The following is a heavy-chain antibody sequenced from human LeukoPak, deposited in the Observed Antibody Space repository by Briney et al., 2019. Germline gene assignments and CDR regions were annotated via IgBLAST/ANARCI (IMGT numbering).Heavy chain of an antibody. CDR2: VSGTGDTT. Sequence: GGSLRLSCAASGFTFSSYAMSWVRQAPGKGLEWVSDVSGTGDTTYYADSVKGRFTISRDNSRNTLYLQMNSLRAEDTAVYYCARGNSNYGGMDVWGQGTTVTVSS. V-gene: IGHV3-23*01. CDR1: GFTFSSYA. J-gene: IGHJ6*02. D-gene: IGHD4-4*01. CDR3: ARGNSNYGGMDV.